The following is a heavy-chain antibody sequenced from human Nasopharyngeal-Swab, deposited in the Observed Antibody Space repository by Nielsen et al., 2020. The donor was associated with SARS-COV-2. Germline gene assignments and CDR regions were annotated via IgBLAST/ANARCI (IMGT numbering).Heavy chain of an antibody. V-gene: IGHV3-7*03. CDR2: IKQDGSEQ. D-gene: IGHD1-26*01. CDR1: GFTFSNFW. CDR3: ARGGSWFDS. Sequence: GESLKISCAASGFTFSNFWMTWVRQAPGKGLEWVANIKQDGSEQKYVDSVKGRFTISRDNAKNSLFLQMNSLRGDDMAIYYCARGGSWFDSWGPGTLVTVSS. J-gene: IGHJ5*01.